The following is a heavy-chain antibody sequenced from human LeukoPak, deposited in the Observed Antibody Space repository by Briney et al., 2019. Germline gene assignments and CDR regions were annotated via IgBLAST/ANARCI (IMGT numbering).Heavy chain of an antibody. CDR2: ISYDGSNK. CDR3: ARGRGYDYYYYGMDV. CDR1: GFTFSSCA. Sequence: GRSLRLSCAASGFTFSSCAMHWVRQAPGKGLEWVAVISYDGSNKYYADSVKGRFTISRDNSKNTLYLQMNSLRAEDTAVYYCARGRGYDYYYYGMDVWGQGTTVTVSS. D-gene: IGHD5-12*01. V-gene: IGHV3-30-3*01. J-gene: IGHJ6*02.